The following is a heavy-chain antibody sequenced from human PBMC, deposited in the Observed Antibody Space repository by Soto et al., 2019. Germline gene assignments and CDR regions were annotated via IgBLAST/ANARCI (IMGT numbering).Heavy chain of an antibody. CDR1: GGTFSRHA. D-gene: IGHD2-15*01. J-gene: IGHJ4*02. Sequence: EASVKVSCKASGGTFSRHAINWVRQAPGRGHQWMWGIVPPFGTANYAQKFQGRVTITADESTRTAHMELRSLRSEHTAVYYCARDYGHDCSGGNCYFYFWGQGTLVTVSS. V-gene: IGHV1-69*13. CDR3: ARDYGHDCSGGNCYFYF. CDR2: IVPPFGTA.